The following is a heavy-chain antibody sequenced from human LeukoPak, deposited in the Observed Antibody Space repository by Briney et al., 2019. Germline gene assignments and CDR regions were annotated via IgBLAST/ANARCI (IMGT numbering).Heavy chain of an antibody. J-gene: IGHJ6*02. V-gene: IGHV4-31*03. CDR3: ARGFHDYGEPRYGMDV. D-gene: IGHD4-17*01. CDR2: IYYSGST. CDR1: GGSISSGGYY. Sequence: SETLSLTCTVSGGSISSGGYYWSWIRQHPGKGLEWIGYIYYSGSTYYNPSLKSRVTISVDTSKNQFSLKLGSVTAADTAVYYCARGFHDYGEPRYGMDVWGQGTTVTVSS.